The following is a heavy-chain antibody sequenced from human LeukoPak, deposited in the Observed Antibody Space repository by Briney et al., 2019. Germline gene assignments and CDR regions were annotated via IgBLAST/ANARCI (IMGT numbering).Heavy chain of an antibody. J-gene: IGHJ5*02. CDR1: GFTFSSYG. Sequence: GRSLRLSCAASGFTFSSYGMHWVRQAPGGGLVWVSRIDTDGSTTSYADSVKGRFTISRDNAKNTLYLQMNSLRAEDTAVYYCARGVPVAVNYFDPWGQGTLVTVSS. D-gene: IGHD1-7*01. CDR2: IDTDGSTT. V-gene: IGHV3-74*01. CDR3: ARGVPVAVNYFDP.